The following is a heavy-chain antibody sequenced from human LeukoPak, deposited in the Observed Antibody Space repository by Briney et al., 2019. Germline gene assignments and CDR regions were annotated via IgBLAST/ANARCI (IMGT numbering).Heavy chain of an antibody. CDR3: ARTGGWLVHLDFDY. CDR2: ISGSGGST. J-gene: IGHJ4*02. D-gene: IGHD6-19*01. V-gene: IGHV3-23*01. Sequence: PGGSLRLSCAASGFTFSSYAMSWVRQAPGKGLEWVSAISGSGGSTYYADSVKGRFTISRDNSKSTLYLQMNSLRAEDTAVYYCARTGGWLVHLDFDYWGQGTLVTVSS. CDR1: GFTFSSYA.